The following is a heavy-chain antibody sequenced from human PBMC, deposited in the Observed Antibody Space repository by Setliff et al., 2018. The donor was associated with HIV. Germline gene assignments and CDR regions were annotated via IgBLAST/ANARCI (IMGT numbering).Heavy chain of an antibody. CDR3: ARLWGLRPDVFDI. J-gene: IGHJ3*02. V-gene: IGHV3-23*01. CDR1: GFTFSSYA. Sequence: PGGSLRLSCAASGFTFSSYAMSWVRQAPGKGLQWVSAMSGSGANAYYADSGKGRFTVSRDNSKNTLYLHMNSLRAEDTAVYYCARLWGLRPDVFDIWGQGTVVTVSS. CDR2: MSGSGANA. D-gene: IGHD5-18*01.